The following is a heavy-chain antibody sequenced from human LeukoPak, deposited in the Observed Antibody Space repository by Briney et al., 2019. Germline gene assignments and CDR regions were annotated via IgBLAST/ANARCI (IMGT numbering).Heavy chain of an antibody. CDR2: IKQDGSEK. D-gene: IGHD6-13*01. V-gene: IGHV3-7*01. Sequence: GGSLRLSCAASGFTFSSYWMSWVRQAPGKGLEGVANIKQDGSEKYYVDSVKGRFTISRDNAKNSLYLQMNSLRAEDTAVYYCARMAGSSSSWYLYYYYYYMDVWGKGTTVTISS. CDR3: ARMAGSSSSWYLYYYYYYMDV. CDR1: GFTFSSYW. J-gene: IGHJ6*03.